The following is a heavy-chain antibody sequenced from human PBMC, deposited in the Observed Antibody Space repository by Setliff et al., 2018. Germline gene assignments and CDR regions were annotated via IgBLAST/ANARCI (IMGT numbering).Heavy chain of an antibody. D-gene: IGHD1-26*01. Sequence: SETLSLTCAVSGGSISSGSYYWSWIRQPAGKGLEWVGRLHTSGSTNYNPSLKSRVTISVDTSRNQFSLKLSSLTAADTALYFCARDNTIRGATDYWGQGALVTVSS. V-gene: IGHV4-61*02. CDR2: LHTSGST. CDR3: ARDNTIRGATDY. CDR1: GGSISSGSYY. J-gene: IGHJ4*02.